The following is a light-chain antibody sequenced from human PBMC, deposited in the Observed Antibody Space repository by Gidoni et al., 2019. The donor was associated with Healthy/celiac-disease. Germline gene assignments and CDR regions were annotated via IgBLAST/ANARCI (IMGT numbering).Light chain of an antibody. J-gene: IGKJ1*01. CDR3: QQFHSYPCT. V-gene: IGKV1-5*03. Sequence: EIQMTQSPSTLSASVGDRVTITCRASQSISSWLAWYQQKPGKAPKLLIYKASSLESGVPSRFLCSGSFTEFTLTIIRLQPADFATYYCQQFHSYPCTFXQXTKVEIK. CDR2: KAS. CDR1: QSISSW.